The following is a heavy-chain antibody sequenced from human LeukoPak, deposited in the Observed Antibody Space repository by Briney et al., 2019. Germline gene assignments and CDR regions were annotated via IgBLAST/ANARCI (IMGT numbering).Heavy chain of an antibody. CDR3: TRDGRVAYEMDV. D-gene: IGHD2-15*01. CDR1: GFTFSRHP. V-gene: IGHV3-48*01. CDR2: ISPGTI. J-gene: IGHJ6*02. Sequence: GGSLRLSCAASGFTFSRHPMNWVRQAPGKGPEWVSYISPGTIYYADSVKGRFTISRDNAKNSLYLQMNSLRAEDTAVYYCTRDGRVAYEMDVWGQGTTVTVSS.